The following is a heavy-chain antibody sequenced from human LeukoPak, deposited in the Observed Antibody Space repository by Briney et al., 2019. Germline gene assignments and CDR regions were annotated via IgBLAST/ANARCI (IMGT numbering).Heavy chain of an antibody. CDR3: AKVRRTTVTTSYLDY. CDR2: ISYDGSNK. Sequence: PGRSLRLSCAASGFTFSSYGMHWVRQAPGKGLEWVAVISYDGSNKYYADSVKGRFTISRDNSKNTLYLQMNSLRAEDTAVYYCAKVRRTTVTTSYLDYWGQGTLVTVSS. D-gene: IGHD4-11*01. J-gene: IGHJ4*02. V-gene: IGHV3-30*18. CDR1: GFTFSSYG.